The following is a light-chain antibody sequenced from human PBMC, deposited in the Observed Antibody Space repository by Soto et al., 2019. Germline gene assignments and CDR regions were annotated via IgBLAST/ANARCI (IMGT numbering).Light chain of an antibody. CDR2: GVS. CDR1: QNISSY. Sequence: IVLTQSPATLSLSPGKRATLSCRASQNISSYLIWYQQKPGQAPRLLIYGVSTRATGVPVRFSGSGSGTEFTPTINSLQSEDFAVYYCQQRSNRPPGITFGQGTRLEIK. CDR3: QQRSNRPPGIT. J-gene: IGKJ5*01. V-gene: IGKV3-11*01.